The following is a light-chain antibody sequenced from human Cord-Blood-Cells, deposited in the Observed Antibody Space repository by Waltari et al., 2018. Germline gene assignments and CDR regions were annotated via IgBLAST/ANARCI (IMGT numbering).Light chain of an antibody. CDR1: QSISSY. Sequence: DIQMTESPSSMSASFGDRVTITCRASQSISSYLNWYQQKPGKAPKLLIYAASSMQSGVPSRFSGSGSGTDFTLTISSLQPEDFATYYCQQSYSTPFTFGPGTKVDIK. CDR3: QQSYSTPFT. V-gene: IGKV1-39*01. J-gene: IGKJ3*01. CDR2: AAS.